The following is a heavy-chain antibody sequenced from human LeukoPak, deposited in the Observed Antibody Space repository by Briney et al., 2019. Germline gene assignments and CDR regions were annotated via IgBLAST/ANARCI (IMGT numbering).Heavy chain of an antibody. Sequence: PGRSLRLSCAASGFTFSSYGMHWVRQAPGKGLEWVAVIWYDGSNKYYADSVKGRFTISRDNSKNTLYLQMNSLRAEDTAVYYCARDSGYGTPLGFDYWGQGTLVTVSS. CDR2: IWYDGSNK. CDR3: ARDSGYGTPLGFDY. V-gene: IGHV3-33*01. CDR1: GFTFSSYG. D-gene: IGHD5-12*01. J-gene: IGHJ4*02.